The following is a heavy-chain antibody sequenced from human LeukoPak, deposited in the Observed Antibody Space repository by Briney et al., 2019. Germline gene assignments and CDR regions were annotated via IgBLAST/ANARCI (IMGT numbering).Heavy chain of an antibody. CDR1: GFTFSSYE. Sequence: GGSLRLSCAASGFTFSSYEMNWVRQAPGKGLEWVSYISSSGSTIYYADSVKGRFTISRDNAKNSLYLQMNSLRAEDTAVYYCARDRRIQLWTHFDYWGQGTLVTASS. D-gene: IGHD5-18*01. V-gene: IGHV3-48*03. CDR2: ISSSGSTI. CDR3: ARDRRIQLWTHFDY. J-gene: IGHJ4*02.